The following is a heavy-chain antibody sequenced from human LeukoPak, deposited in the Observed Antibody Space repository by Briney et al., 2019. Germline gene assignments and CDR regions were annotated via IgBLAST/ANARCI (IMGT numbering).Heavy chain of an antibody. CDR3: AKGYCSDTNCQTRLGLDY. Sequence: GGSLRLSCAAWGFTLSSYAMSWVREAPGKGLEWVSSISVSGTYTYYPYSVKLRFTISRDNSNNPLYLQMNSLRAEDTAVYYCAKGYCSDTNCQTRLGLDYWGQGTLVTVSS. J-gene: IGHJ4*02. V-gene: IGHV3-23*01. D-gene: IGHD2-15*01. CDR1: GFTLSSYA. CDR2: ISVSGTYT.